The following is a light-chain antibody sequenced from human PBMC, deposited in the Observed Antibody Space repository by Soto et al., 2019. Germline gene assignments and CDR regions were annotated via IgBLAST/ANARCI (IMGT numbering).Light chain of an antibody. J-gene: IGLJ6*01. CDR1: SSDVGGYNY. Sequence: HSALTQPASVSGSPGQSITISCTGTSSDVGGYNYVSWYRQHPGRAPKLMIYDVSNRPSGVSNRFSGSKSGNTASLTISGLHAEAQADNSCSEFKRSSNYV. CDR3: SEFKRSSNYV. CDR2: DVS. V-gene: IGLV2-14*01.